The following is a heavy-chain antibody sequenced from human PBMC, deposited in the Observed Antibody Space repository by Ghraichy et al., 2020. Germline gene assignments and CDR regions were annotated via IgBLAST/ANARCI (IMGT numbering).Heavy chain of an antibody. V-gene: IGHV3-23*01. CDR3: AKDRGGSSDWYFDY. Sequence: GGSLRLSCAASGFTFSNYAMSWVRLAPGKGLEWVSGISSSGVNTYYADSVKGRFTISRDNSKNTLYVQMNSLRADDTAVYYCAKDRGGSSDWYFDYWGQGTLVTVSS. J-gene: IGHJ4*02. D-gene: IGHD6-19*01. CDR2: ISSSGVNT. CDR1: GFTFSNYA.